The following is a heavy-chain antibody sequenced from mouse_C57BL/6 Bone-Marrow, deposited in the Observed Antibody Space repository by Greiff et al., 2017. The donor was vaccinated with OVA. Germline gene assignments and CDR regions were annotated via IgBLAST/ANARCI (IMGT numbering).Heavy chain of an antibody. J-gene: IGHJ1*03. CDR2: INPYNGGT. CDR1: GYTFTDYY. V-gene: IGHV1-19*01. D-gene: IGHD3-3*01. Sequence: VQLQQSGPVLVKPGASVKMSCKASGYTFTDYYMNWVKQSHGKSLEWIGVINPYNGGTSYNQKFKGKATLTVDKSSSTAYMELNSLTSEDSAVYYCASPGRYFDVWGTGTTVTVSS. CDR3: ASPGRYFDV.